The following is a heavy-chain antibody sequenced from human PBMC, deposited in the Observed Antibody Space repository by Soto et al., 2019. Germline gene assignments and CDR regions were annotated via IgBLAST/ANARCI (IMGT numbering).Heavy chain of an antibody. Sequence: EVQLVESGGGLVQPGGSLRLSCVASGFTFSSSEMYWVRQAPGKGLEWVSYIHPAGQPIFYADSVKGRFTISTDNAKNSPYLQTNSLRAEDTAVYYCARQGRSWGQGTMVTVSS. CDR2: IHPAGQPI. V-gene: IGHV3-48*03. J-gene: IGHJ3*01. CDR1: GFTFSSSE. CDR3: ARQGRS. D-gene: IGHD2-15*01.